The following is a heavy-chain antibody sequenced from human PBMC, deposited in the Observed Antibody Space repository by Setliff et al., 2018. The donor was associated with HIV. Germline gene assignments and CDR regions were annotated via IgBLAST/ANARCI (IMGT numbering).Heavy chain of an antibody. CDR1: GGSISSSNYY. V-gene: IGHV4-39*07. J-gene: IGHJ6*03. CDR3: ARGRWELLLRYYYYMDV. CDR2: INHSGST. D-gene: IGHD1-26*01. Sequence: SETLSLTCTVSGGSISSSNYYWGWIRQPPGKGLEWIGEINHSGSTNYNPSLKSRVTISVDTSKNQFSLKLSSVTAADTAVYYCARGRWELLLRYYYYMDVWGKGTTVTVSS.